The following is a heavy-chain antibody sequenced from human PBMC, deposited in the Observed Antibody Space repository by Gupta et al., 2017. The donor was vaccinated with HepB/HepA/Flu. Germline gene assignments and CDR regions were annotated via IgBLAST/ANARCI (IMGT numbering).Heavy chain of an antibody. Sequence: QLQLQESGPGLVKPSETLSLTCTVSGGSISSSSYYWGWNRQPPGKGLEWIGSIYYSGSTYYNPALKSRVTISVDTSKKQYSLKLRSVPAADTAVYYCARSVVVVAAIDYGGQGTMVTVSS. V-gene: IGHV4-39*01. D-gene: IGHD2-15*01. CDR3: ARSVVVVAAIDY. J-gene: IGHJ4*02. CDR1: GGSISSSSYY. CDR2: IYYSGST.